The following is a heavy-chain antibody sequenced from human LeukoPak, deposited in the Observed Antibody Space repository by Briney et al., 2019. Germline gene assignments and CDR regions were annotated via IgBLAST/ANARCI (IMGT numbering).Heavy chain of an antibody. D-gene: IGHD3-22*01. CDR3: AKGGHYDRPRDPGSEYFQL. V-gene: IGHV3-23*01. Sequence: PGGSLRLSCAASGFTFSSSAMSWVRQAPGKGLEWVSTISGSGSTYYADSVKGRFTISRDNSKNTLYLQMNSLRAEDTAVYYCAKGGHYDRPRDPGSEYFQLWGQGTLVTVSS. CDR1: GFTFSSSA. CDR2: ISGSGST. J-gene: IGHJ1*01.